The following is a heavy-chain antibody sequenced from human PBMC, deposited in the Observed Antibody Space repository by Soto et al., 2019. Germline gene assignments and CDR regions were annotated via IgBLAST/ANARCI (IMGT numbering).Heavy chain of an antibody. CDR2: IYYSGST. J-gene: IGHJ6*02. CDR1: GGSISTYY. V-gene: IGHV4-59*01. Sequence: SETLSLTCTVSGGSISTYYWSWIRQPPGKGLEWIGYIYYSGSTSYNPSLKSRVTISVDTSKNQFSLKLRSVTAADTAVYYCASDRSSGWDQGYRMDVGGQGTTVNVSS. CDR3: ASDRSSGWDQGYRMDV. D-gene: IGHD6-19*01.